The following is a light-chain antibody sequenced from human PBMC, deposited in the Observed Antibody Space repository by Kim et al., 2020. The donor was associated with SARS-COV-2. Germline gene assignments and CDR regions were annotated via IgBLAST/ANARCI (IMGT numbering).Light chain of an antibody. J-gene: IGLJ3*02. CDR1: SLRNYY. CDR3: NSRDSSGNHLV. Sequence: ALGQTVRITWQRDSLRNYYASWYQQKPRQAPVVVIYGRNDRPSGIPDRFSGSNSGNTASLTITGAQAEDEANYYCNSRDSSGNHLVFGGGTQLTVL. CDR2: GRN. V-gene: IGLV3-19*01.